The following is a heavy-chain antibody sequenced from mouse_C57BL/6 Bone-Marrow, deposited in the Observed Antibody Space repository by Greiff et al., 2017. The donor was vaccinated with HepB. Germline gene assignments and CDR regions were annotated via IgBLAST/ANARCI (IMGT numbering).Heavy chain of an antibody. V-gene: IGHV5-6*01. CDR3: ARLGHGYYPWFAY. CDR2: ISSGGSYT. D-gene: IGHD2-3*01. J-gene: IGHJ3*01. CDR1: GFTFSSYG. Sequence: EVKLVESGGDLVKPGGSLKLSCAASGFTFSSYGMSWVRQTPDKRLEWVATISSGGSYTYYPDSVKGRFTISRDNAKNTLYLQMSSLKSEDTAMYYCARLGHGYYPWFAYWGQGTLVTVSA.